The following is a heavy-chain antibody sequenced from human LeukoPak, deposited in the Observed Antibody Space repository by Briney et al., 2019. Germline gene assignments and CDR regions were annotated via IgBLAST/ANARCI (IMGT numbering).Heavy chain of an antibody. Sequence: PSETLSLTCAVSGGSIGSSNWWSWVRPPPGKGLEWIGEIYQSGSTNYNPSLKSRVTISVDKSKNQFSLRLSSVTAADTAVYYCARFPSRSWVGANVYGFDIWGQGTMVTVSS. D-gene: IGHD1-26*01. CDR1: GGSIGSSNW. V-gene: IGHV4-4*02. CDR3: ARFPSRSWVGANVYGFDI. CDR2: IYQSGST. J-gene: IGHJ3*02.